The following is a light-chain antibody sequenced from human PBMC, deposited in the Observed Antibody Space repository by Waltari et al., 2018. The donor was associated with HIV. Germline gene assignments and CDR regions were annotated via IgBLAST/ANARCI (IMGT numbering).Light chain of an antibody. V-gene: IGLV4-69*02. Sequence: LTQSPSAPASVGASVKLTCTLSSGHSSYTIAWHQQQPQKGPRYLMKIHTDGRHTKGDGIPDRFSGSSSGAERSLTISSLQSEDEADYYCQTWGSGIQVFGGGTKLTVL. CDR3: QTWGSGIQV. CDR1: SGHSSYT. CDR2: IHTDGRH. J-gene: IGLJ2*01.